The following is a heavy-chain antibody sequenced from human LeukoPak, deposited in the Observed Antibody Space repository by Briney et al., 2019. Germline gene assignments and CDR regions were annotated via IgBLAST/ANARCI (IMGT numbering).Heavy chain of an antibody. J-gene: IGHJ5*02. CDR3: ASPGPAYSSGWYWFDP. CDR1: GGTFSSYA. V-gene: IGHV1-69*05. Sequence: GASVKVSCKASGGTFSSYAISWVRQAPGQGLEWMGRIIPIFGTANYAQKFQGRVTITTDESTSTAYMELSSLRSEDTAVYYCASPGPAYSSGWYWFDPWGQGTLVTVSS. D-gene: IGHD6-19*01. CDR2: IIPIFGTA.